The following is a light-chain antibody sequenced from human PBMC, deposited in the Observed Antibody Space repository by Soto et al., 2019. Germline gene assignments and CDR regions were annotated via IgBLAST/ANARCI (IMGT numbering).Light chain of an antibody. CDR3: QQYGSSLIT. J-gene: IGKJ5*01. V-gene: IGKV3-20*01. Sequence: PGERATLSCRASQSIHTSLAWYQQKPGQPPRLVVYDSTLRANGVPDRFGGSRSGTEFTLTINRLEPEDFAVYYCQQYGSSLITFGQGTRLEIK. CDR1: QSIHTS. CDR2: DST.